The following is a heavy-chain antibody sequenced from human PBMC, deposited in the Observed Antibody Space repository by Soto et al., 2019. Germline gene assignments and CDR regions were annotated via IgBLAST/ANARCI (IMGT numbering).Heavy chain of an antibody. CDR1: GLIFSNYA. CDR3: AKDLARYCSGGRCLRYFDY. D-gene: IGHD2-15*01. V-gene: IGHV3-23*01. J-gene: IGHJ4*02. Sequence: EVQLLESGGGLVQPGGSLRLSCAASGLIFSNYAMSWVRQAPGKGLEWVSAISGSGGTTYYADSVKGRFTISRDNSENTLYLQMNSLRAEDTAVYYCAKDLARYCSGGRCLRYFDYWGQGTLVTVSS. CDR2: ISGSGGTT.